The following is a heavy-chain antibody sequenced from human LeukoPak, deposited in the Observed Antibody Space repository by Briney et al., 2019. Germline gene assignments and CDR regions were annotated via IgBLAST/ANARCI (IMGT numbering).Heavy chain of an antibody. CDR2: IYYSGST. V-gene: IGHV4-59*01. CDR3: ARIWAPEAGTPGPFDY. D-gene: IGHD6-13*01. J-gene: IGHJ4*02. Sequence: SETLSLTCTVSGGSISSYYWSWIRQPPGKGLEWIGYIYYSGSTNYNPSLKSRVTISVDTSKNQFSLKLSSVTAADTAVYYCARIWAPEAGTPGPFDYWGQGTLVTVSS. CDR1: GGSISSYY.